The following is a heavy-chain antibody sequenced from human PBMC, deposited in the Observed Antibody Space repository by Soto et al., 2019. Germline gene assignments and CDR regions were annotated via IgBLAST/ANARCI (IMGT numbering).Heavy chain of an antibody. D-gene: IGHD6-19*01. V-gene: IGHV4-28*01. CDR2: IYYSGTT. CDR1: GCSISSSNW. Sequence: SETLSLTCAVSGCSISSSNWWGWIRQPPGKGLEWIGYIYYSGTTYYNPSLKSRVTISVDTSKNQFSLRLISVTAADTALYYCARRYGWLYFDYWGQGSLVTVSS. J-gene: IGHJ4*02. CDR3: ARRYGWLYFDY.